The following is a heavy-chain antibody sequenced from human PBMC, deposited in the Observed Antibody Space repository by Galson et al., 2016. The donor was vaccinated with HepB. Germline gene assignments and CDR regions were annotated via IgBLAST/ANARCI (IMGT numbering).Heavy chain of an antibody. CDR2: IGGGGGNT. V-gene: IGHV3-23*01. CDR1: GFTFSHYA. CDR3: SQLPHTGYYDFWSGYYSGADNFDF. D-gene: IGHD3-3*01. Sequence: SLRLSCAASGFTFSHYAMAWVRQAPGKGLEWVSTIGGGGGNTHYADSVKGRFTISRDNSKNTLYLQMNSLRAEDTALYYCSQLPHTGYYDFWSGYYSGADNFDFWGQGTLVTVSS. J-gene: IGHJ4*02.